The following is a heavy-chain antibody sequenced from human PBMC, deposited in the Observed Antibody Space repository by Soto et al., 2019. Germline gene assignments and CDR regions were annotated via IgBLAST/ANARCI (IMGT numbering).Heavy chain of an antibody. CDR2: IYYSGST. V-gene: IGHV4-31*03. Sequence: SETRSLTCTVSGVSISSGGYYWSWIRQHPGKGLEWIGYIYYSGSTYYNPSLKSRVTISVDTSKNQFSLKLSSVTAADTAVYYCAREGNYDILTGYYNNWFDPWGQGTLVTVSS. D-gene: IGHD3-9*01. CDR3: AREGNYDILTGYYNNWFDP. J-gene: IGHJ5*02. CDR1: GVSISSGGYY.